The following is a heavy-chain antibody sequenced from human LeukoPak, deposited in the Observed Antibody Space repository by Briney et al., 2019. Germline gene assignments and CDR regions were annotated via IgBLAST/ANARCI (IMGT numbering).Heavy chain of an antibody. D-gene: IGHD6-13*01. CDR2: ISSSSSYI. Sequence: GGSLRLSCAASGFTFSSYSMNWVRQAPGKGLEWVSSISSSSSYIYYADSVKGRFTISRDNAKNSLYLQMNSLRAEDTAVYYCARLGIATAPDAFDIWGQGTMVTVSS. CDR1: GFTFSSYS. V-gene: IGHV3-21*01. J-gene: IGHJ3*02. CDR3: ARLGIATAPDAFDI.